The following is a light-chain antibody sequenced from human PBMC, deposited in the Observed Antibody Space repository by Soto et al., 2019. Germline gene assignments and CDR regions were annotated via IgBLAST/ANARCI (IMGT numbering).Light chain of an antibody. CDR2: HAS. Sequence: IQMAQSPSSLSASVGDRVTITCQASQDINNYLNWYQQKPGKAPKLLIYHASKLETGVPQRFSGSGSGTDFTFTISSLQPEDIATYYCQKYNNLPITFGQGTRLEI. CDR3: QKYNNLPIT. J-gene: IGKJ5*01. CDR1: QDINNY. V-gene: IGKV1-33*01.